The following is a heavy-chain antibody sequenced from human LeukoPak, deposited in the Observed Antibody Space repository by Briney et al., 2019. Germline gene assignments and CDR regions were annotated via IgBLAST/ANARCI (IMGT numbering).Heavy chain of an antibody. CDR2: TYYMSKWYN. CDR3: ARGIATGIDFFDP. J-gene: IGHJ5*02. CDR1: GDTVSSNSVA. Sequence: SQTLSLTCAISGDTVSSNSVAWNWIRQSPSRGLEWLGRTYYMSKWYNDYAVSVRSRITINPDTSKNQFTLQLNSVTPEDTAVYYCARGIATGIDFFDPWGQGTLVTVSS. D-gene: IGHD6-13*01. V-gene: IGHV6-1*01.